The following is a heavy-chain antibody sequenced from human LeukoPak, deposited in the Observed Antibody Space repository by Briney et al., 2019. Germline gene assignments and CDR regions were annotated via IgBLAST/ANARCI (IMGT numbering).Heavy chain of an antibody. CDR1: GFTFDDYA. D-gene: IGHD2-21*02. CDR3: AKVSLAYCGGDCSFDY. J-gene: IGHJ4*02. Sequence: GGSLRLSCAASGFTFDDYAMHWVRQAPGKGLEWVSGISWNSGSIGYADSVKGRFTISRDNAKNPLYLQMNSLRAEDTALYYRAKVSLAYCGGDCSFDYWGQGTLVTVSS. CDR2: ISWNSGSI. V-gene: IGHV3-9*01.